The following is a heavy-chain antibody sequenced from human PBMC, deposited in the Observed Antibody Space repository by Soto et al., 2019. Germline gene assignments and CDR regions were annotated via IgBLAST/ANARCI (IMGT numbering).Heavy chain of an antibody. CDR3: AKEGPITNWYFDY. J-gene: IGHJ4*02. CDR2: ISYDGNLA. Sequence: QVELVESGGGVVQPGRSLRLSCAASGFTFSSYGMHWVRQAPGKGLEWVAVISYDGNLAYYADSVKGRFTISRDNSKNTLYLQMISLRTEDTAIYYCAKEGPITNWYFDYWGQGTLVTVSS. D-gene: IGHD1-1*01. CDR1: GFTFSSYG. V-gene: IGHV3-30*18.